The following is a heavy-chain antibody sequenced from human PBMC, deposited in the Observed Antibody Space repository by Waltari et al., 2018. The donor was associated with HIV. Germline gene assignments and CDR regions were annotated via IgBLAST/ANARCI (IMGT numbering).Heavy chain of an antibody. D-gene: IGHD2-21*02. CDR2: ISAYNGNT. Sequence: QVQLVQSGAEVKKPGASVQVSCKASGYTFTSYGISWVRQAPGQGLEWMGWISAYNGNTNYAQKLQGRVTMTTDTSTSTAYMELRSLRSDDTAVYYCARDVTSAYCGGDCYSGWFDPWGQGTLVTVSS. CDR3: ARDVTSAYCGGDCYSGWFDP. CDR1: GYTFTSYG. V-gene: IGHV1-18*01. J-gene: IGHJ5*02.